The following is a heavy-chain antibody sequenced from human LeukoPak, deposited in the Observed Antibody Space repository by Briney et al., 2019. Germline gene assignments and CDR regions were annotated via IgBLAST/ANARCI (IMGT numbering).Heavy chain of an antibody. CDR3: ARQCSSTVPHYYYYMDV. Sequence: PSETLSLTCAVSGYSISSGYYWGWIRQPPGKGLEWIGSIYHSGSTYYNPSLKGRVTISVDTSKNQFSLKLSSVTATDTAVYYCARQCSSTVPHYYYYMDVWGKGTTVTVSS. J-gene: IGHJ6*03. CDR1: GYSISSGYY. D-gene: IGHD2-2*01. V-gene: IGHV4-38-2*01. CDR2: IYHSGST.